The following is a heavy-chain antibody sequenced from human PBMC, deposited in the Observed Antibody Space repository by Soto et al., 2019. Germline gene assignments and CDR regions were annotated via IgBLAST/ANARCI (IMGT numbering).Heavy chain of an antibody. Sequence: PGASVKVSCKASGYTFTGYYMHWVRQAPGQGLEWMGWINPNSGGTNYAQKFQGWVTMTRDTSISTAYMELSRLRSDDTAVYYCARGLDYGDYYYFDYWGQGTLVTVSS. J-gene: IGHJ4*02. CDR2: INPNSGGT. D-gene: IGHD4-17*01. CDR1: GYTFTGYY. CDR3: ARGLDYGDYYYFDY. V-gene: IGHV1-2*04.